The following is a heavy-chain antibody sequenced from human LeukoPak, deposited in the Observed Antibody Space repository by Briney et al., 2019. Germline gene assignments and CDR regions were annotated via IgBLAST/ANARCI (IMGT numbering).Heavy chain of an antibody. CDR2: IYTSGST. J-gene: IGHJ4*02. Sequence: SETLSLTCTVSGVSISSSNSYWGWIRQPPGKGLEWIGSIYTSGSTNYNPSLKSRVTISVDTSKNQFSLKLSSVTAADTAVYYCARPGGRPRHRYFDYWGQGTLVTVSS. D-gene: IGHD3-10*01. CDR3: ARPGGRPRHRYFDY. V-gene: IGHV4-39*07. CDR1: GVSISSSNSY.